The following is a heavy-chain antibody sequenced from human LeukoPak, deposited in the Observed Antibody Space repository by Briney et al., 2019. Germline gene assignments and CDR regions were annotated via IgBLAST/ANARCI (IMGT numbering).Heavy chain of an antibody. Sequence: GESLKISCKGSGYSFTSYWIGWVRQMSGKGLEWMGIIYPGDSDTRYSPSFQGQVTISADKSISTAYLQWSSLKASDTAMYYCARLPGYCSSTSCSYAYNWFDPWGQGTLVTVSS. CDR1: GYSFTSYW. V-gene: IGHV5-51*01. J-gene: IGHJ5*02. CDR3: ARLPGYCSSTSCSYAYNWFDP. D-gene: IGHD2-2*01. CDR2: IYPGDSDT.